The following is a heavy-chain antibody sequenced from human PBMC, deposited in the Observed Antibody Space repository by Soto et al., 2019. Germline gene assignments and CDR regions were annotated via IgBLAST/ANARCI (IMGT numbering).Heavy chain of an antibody. D-gene: IGHD1-20*01. V-gene: IGHV3-7*01. CDR1: GFTFSSYW. J-gene: IGHJ4*02. CDR3: ARGLARRYFDYFDY. Sequence: PGGSLRLSCAASGFTFSSYWMSWVRQAPGKGLEWVANIKQDGSEKYYVDSVKGRFTISRDNAKNSLYLQMNSLRAEDTAVYYCARGLARRYFDYFDYWGQGTLVTVSS. CDR2: IKQDGSEK.